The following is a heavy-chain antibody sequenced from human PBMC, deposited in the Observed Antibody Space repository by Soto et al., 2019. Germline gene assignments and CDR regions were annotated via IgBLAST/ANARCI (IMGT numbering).Heavy chain of an antibody. V-gene: IGHV1-69*13. CDR1: GGTFSSYA. J-gene: IGHJ6*02. CDR3: ARDSRQYYDSSGYYLYYYYGMDV. Sequence: GASVKVSFKASGGTFSSYASSWVRQAPGQGLEWMGGIIPIFGTANYAQKFQGRVTITADESTSTAYMELSSLRSEDTAVYYCARDSRQYYDSSGYYLYYYYGMDVWGQGTTVTVSS. CDR2: IIPIFGTA. D-gene: IGHD3-22*01.